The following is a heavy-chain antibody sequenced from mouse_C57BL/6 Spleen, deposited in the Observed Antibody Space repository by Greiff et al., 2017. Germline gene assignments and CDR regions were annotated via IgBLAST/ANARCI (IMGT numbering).Heavy chain of an antibody. J-gene: IGHJ3*01. CDR2: IEPSDSYT. V-gene: IGHV1-50*01. D-gene: IGHD2-4*01. CDR1: GSTFTSYW. CDR3: ARSYDYDAAFAY. Sequence: QVQLQQPGAELVKPGASVKLSCKASGSTFTSYWMQWVKQRPGQGLEWIGEIEPSDSYTNYNQKFKGKATLTVDTSSSTAYMQLSSLTSEDSAVYYCARSYDYDAAFAYWGQGTLVTVSA.